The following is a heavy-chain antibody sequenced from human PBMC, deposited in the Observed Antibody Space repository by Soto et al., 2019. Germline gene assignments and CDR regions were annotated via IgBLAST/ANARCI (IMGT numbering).Heavy chain of an antibody. V-gene: IGHV3-23*01. CDR1: GFTFTNYA. Sequence: GGSLRLSCAASGFTFTNYAMTWARQAPGKGLEWVSSLLRSGSTTYYADSVKGRFTISSDISANSLYLQMYSLRDEDTAVYYCAKEAVSGDGIWLLESWVPGTVVTVSS. J-gene: IGHJ5*02. CDR3: AKEAVSGDGIWLLES. D-gene: IGHD4-17*01. CDR2: LLRSGSTT.